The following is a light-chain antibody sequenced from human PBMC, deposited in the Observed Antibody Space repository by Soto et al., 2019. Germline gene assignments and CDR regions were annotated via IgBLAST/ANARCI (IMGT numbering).Light chain of an antibody. Sequence: QAVVTQPPSVSGAPGQRVAFSCTVNSSNIGAGYDVHWYHQLPGAAPRLIIYGNNNRPSGVPDRFSGSKSGTSASLAITGLQAEDEADYYCQSYDISLSGAVFGGGTQLTVL. CDR3: QSYDISLSGAV. CDR1: SSNIGAGYD. J-gene: IGLJ7*01. V-gene: IGLV1-40*01. CDR2: GNN.